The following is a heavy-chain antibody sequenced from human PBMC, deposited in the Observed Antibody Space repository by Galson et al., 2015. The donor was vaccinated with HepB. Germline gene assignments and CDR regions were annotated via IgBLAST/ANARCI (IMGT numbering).Heavy chain of an antibody. Sequence: SLRPSCAASGFTFSSYSMNWVRQAPGKGLEWVSSISSSSSYIYYADSVKGRFTISKDNAKNSLYLQMNSLRAEDTAVYYCARVGGSDGSTWGQGTLVTVSS. CDR1: GFTFSSYS. CDR3: ARVGGSDGST. CDR2: ISSSSSYI. V-gene: IGHV3-21*01. D-gene: IGHD3-16*01. J-gene: IGHJ5*02.